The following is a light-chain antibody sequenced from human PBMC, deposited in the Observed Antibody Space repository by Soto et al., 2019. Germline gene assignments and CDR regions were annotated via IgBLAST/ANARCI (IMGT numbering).Light chain of an antibody. Sequence: AIRMTQSPSSFSASTGDRVTITCRASQGISSYLAWYQQKPGKAPKLLIYAASTLQSGVPSRLSGGGSGTAFTLTISCLQSEDFATYYCQQYYSYPLTCGGGTNVEIK. CDR3: QQYYSYPLT. CDR1: QGISSY. J-gene: IGKJ4*01. V-gene: IGKV1-8*01. CDR2: AAS.